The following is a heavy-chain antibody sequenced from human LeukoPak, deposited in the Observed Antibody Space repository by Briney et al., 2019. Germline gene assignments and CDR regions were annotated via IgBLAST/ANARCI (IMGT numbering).Heavy chain of an antibody. CDR3: AKPYPAIKYSDYLGY. J-gene: IGHJ4*02. Sequence: GSLRLSCAASGFTFSSYGMHWVRQAPGKGLEWVAVISYDGSNKYYADSVKGRFTISRDNSKNTLYLQMNSLRAEDTAVYYCAKPYPAIKYSDYLGYWGQGTLVTVSS. D-gene: IGHD2-2*02. CDR2: ISYDGSNK. V-gene: IGHV3-30*18. CDR1: GFTFSSYG.